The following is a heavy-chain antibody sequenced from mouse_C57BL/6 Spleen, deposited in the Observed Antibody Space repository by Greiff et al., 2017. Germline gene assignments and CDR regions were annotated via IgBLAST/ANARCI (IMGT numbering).Heavy chain of an antibody. V-gene: IGHV1-7*01. Sequence: QVQLKESGAELAKPGASVKLSCKASGYTFTSYWMHWVKQRPGQGLAWIGYINPSSGYTKYNQKFKDKPTLTADKSSSTAYMQLSSLTYEDSAVYYCARSYYGSSYDYWGQGTTLTVSS. CDR2: INPSSGYT. CDR1: GYTFTSYW. D-gene: IGHD1-1*01. CDR3: ARSYYGSSYDY. J-gene: IGHJ2*01.